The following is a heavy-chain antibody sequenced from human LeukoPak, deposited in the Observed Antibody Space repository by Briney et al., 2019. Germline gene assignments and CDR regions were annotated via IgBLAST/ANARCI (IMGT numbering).Heavy chain of an antibody. D-gene: IGHD3/OR15-3a*01. J-gene: IGHJ4*02. Sequence: SETLSLTCTVSGGSISSSSYYWGWIRQPPGKGLEWIGSIYYSGSTDYNPSLKSRVTISVDTSKNQLSLKLSSVTAADTAVYCCARHLRWRTSFSPFDYWGQGTLVTVSS. CDR2: IYYSGST. V-gene: IGHV4-39*01. CDR3: ARHLRWRTSFSPFDY. CDR1: GGSISSSSYY.